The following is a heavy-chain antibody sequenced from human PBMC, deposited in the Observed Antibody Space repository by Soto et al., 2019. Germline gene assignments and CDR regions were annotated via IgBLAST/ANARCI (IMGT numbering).Heavy chain of an antibody. J-gene: IGHJ6*02. CDR3: ARDLYSTTVTTSYYYFGMDV. CDR2: INPNSGGT. D-gene: IGHD4-17*01. V-gene: IGHV1-2*04. CDR1: GYTFTGYY. Sequence: GASVKVSCKASGYTFTGYYMHWVRQAPGQGLEWMGWINPNSGGTNYAQKFQGWVTMTRDTSISTAYMELSKLRSVVTAVYYCARDLYSTTVTTSYYYFGMDVWGQGTTVTVSS.